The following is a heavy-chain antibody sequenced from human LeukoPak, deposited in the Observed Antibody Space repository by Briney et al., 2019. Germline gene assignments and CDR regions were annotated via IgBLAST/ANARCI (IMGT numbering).Heavy chain of an antibody. J-gene: IGHJ4*02. D-gene: IGHD3-16*01. CDR1: GFTFDDYG. CDR2: IRRDGSEE. CDR3: ARESNLGD. V-gene: IGHV3-7*01. Sequence: GGSLRLSCAASGFTFDDYGMSWVRQAPGKGPEWVASIRRDGSEEFYLDSVKGRFTISRDNAMNSLYLQMNRLRAEDTALYYCARESNLGDWGQGTLVTVSS.